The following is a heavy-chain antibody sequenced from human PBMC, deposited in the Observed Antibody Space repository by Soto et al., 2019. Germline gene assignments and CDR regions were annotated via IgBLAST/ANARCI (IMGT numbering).Heavy chain of an antibody. Sequence: ASVNVSCKASGYTFTSYAMHRVRQAPGQRLEWMGWINAGNGNTKYSQKFQGRVTITRDTSASTAYTELSSLRSEDTAVYYCARGVGNSAPDYWGQGDLVTVS. CDR1: GYTFTSYA. J-gene: IGHJ4*02. D-gene: IGHD1-7*01. CDR3: ARGVGNSAPDY. CDR2: INAGNGNT. V-gene: IGHV1-3*01.